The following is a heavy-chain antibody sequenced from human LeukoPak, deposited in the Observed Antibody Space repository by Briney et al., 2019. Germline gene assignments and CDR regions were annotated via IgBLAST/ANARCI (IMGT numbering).Heavy chain of an antibody. CDR1: GHSFTSYG. D-gene: IGHD6-19*01. CDR2: ISAYNGNT. CDR3: ARLILKQWLAMSRAFDI. Sequence: GESLKISCKGSGHSFTSYGISWVRQAPGQGLEWMGWISAYNGNTNYAQKLQGRVTMTTDTSTSTAYMELRSLRSDDTAVYYCARLILKQWLAMSRAFDIWGQGTMVTVSS. V-gene: IGHV1-18*01. J-gene: IGHJ3*02.